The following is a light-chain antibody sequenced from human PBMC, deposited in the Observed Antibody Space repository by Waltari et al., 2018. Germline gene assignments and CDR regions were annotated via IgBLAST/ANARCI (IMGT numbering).Light chain of an antibody. CDR2: DVI. CDR1: SNDVGGYNF. J-gene: IGLJ2*01. CDR3: CSYTGSSTLVL. Sequence: QSALTQPASVSGSPGQSITISCTGTSNDVGGYNFVSWYQHRPGTAPQLIIYDVIKRPSGVSNLFSGSKSGNTASLTISGLQADDEADYYCCSYTGSSTLVLFGGGTKLTVL. V-gene: IGLV2-14*03.